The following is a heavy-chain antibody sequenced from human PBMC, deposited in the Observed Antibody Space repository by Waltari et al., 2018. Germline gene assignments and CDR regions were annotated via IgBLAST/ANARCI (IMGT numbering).Heavy chain of an antibody. Sequence: QVQLQESGPGLVKPSQTLSLPCPVSGGSISSGSYYWSWIRPPAGQGLEWIGRIYTSGSTNYNPSLKSRVTISVDTSKNQFSLKLSSVTAADTAVYYCARAPTTYYYDSSGGGGFDYWGQGTLVTVSS. D-gene: IGHD3-22*01. V-gene: IGHV4-61*02. CDR3: ARAPTTYYYDSSGGGGFDY. CDR2: IYTSGST. J-gene: IGHJ4*02. CDR1: GGSISSGSYY.